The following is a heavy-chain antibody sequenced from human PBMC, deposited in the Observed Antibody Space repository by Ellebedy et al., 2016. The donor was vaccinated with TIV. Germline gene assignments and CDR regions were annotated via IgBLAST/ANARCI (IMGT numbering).Heavy chain of an antibody. CDR3: TREGYSGYAAGIDY. J-gene: IGHJ4*02. CDR2: IYYRGST. CDR1: GGSISSGGYY. D-gene: IGHD5-12*01. Sequence: SETLSLTXTVSGGSISSGGYYWSWIRQHPGKGLEWIGYIYYRGSTYYNPSLKSRVTMSMDTYKNQFSLKLSSVAAADTAVYYCTREGYSGYAAGIDYWGQGSLVTVSS. V-gene: IGHV4-31*03.